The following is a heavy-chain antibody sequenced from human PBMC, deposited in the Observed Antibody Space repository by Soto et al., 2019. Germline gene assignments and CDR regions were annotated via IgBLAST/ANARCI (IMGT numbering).Heavy chain of an antibody. CDR2: IYPGVSDT. CDR1: GYSFTSYW. D-gene: IGHD4-17*01. V-gene: IGHV5-51*01. CDR3: ARQRDGEARVFDI. J-gene: IGHJ3*02. Sequence: GESLKISCKGSGYSFTSYWIGWVRQMPGKGLEWMGIIYPGVSDTRYSPSFYGQHTVSADKTISTPYLQWNSMQASDPAIYYCARQRDGEARVFDIWGQGTMVTVSS.